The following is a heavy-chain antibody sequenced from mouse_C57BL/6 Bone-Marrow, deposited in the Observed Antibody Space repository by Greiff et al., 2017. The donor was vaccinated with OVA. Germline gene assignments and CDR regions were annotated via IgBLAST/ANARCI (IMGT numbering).Heavy chain of an antibody. J-gene: IGHJ3*01. Sequence: QVQLQQSGAELVRPGASVTLSCKASGYTFTDYEMHWVKQTPVHGLEWIGAIDPETGGTAYNQKFKGKAILTADKSSSTAYMQLSSLTSEDSAVYYCARGAYYDPGGFAYWGQGTLVTVSA. V-gene: IGHV1-15*01. D-gene: IGHD2-10*01. CDR2: IDPETGGT. CDR3: ARGAYYDPGGFAY. CDR1: GYTFTDYE.